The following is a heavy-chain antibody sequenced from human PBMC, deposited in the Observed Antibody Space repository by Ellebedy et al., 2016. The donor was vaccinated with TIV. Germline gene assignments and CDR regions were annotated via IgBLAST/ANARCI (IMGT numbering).Heavy chain of an antibody. CDR3: AKRAGGSSSWYGLDY. J-gene: IGHJ4*02. Sequence: GESLKISCAASGFTFSSYAMSWVRQAPGKGLEWVSAISGSGGSTYYADSVKGRFTIYRDNSKNTLYLQMNSLRAEDTAVYYCAKRAGGSSSWYGLDYWGQGTLVTVAS. V-gene: IGHV3-23*01. CDR2: ISGSGGST. D-gene: IGHD6-13*01. CDR1: GFTFSSYA.